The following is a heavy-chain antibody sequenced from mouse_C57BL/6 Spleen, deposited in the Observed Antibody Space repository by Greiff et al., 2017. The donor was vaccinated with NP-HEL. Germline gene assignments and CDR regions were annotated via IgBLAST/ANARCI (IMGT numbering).Heavy chain of an antibody. J-gene: IGHJ3*01. D-gene: IGHD2-4*01. CDR2: ISSGGDYI. CDR1: GFTFSSYA. V-gene: IGHV5-9-1*02. Sequence: EVQLVESGEGLVKPGGSLKLSCAASGFTFSSYAMSWVRQTPEKRLERVAYISSGGDYIYYADTVKGRFTISRDNARNTLYLQMSSLKSEDTAMYYCTRDEGDYDGSWFAYWGQGTLVTVSA. CDR3: TRDEGDYDGSWFAY.